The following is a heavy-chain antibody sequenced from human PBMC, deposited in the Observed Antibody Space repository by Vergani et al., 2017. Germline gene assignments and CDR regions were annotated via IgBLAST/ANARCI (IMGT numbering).Heavy chain of an antibody. CDR3: ARLGDGYYYHGFDI. V-gene: IGHV5-51*01. D-gene: IGHD3-3*01. CDR2: VYARDSIT. J-gene: IGHJ3*02. CDR1: GYTFTDYW. Sequence: EVQLVQSGAEGKKPGESLKISGEGSGYTFTDYWVGWVRQKPGKGLEWMGVVYARDSITRYSLSFEGQVTISADKSINTAYLQWYSLQASDTAMYYCARLGDGYYYHGFDIWGQGTAVTVSS.